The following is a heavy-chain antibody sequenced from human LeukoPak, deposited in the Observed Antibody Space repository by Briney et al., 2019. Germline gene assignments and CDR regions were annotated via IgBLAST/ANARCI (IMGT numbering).Heavy chain of an antibody. CDR3: ARAPGSGSYHGWFDP. V-gene: IGHV3-20*04. Sequence: PGGSLRLSCAASGFTFDDYGMSWVRQAPGKGLEWVSGINWNGGSTGNADSVKGRFTISRDNAKNSLYLQMNSLRAEDTALYYCARAPGSGSYHGWFDPWGQGTLVPLSS. J-gene: IGHJ5*02. CDR1: GFTFDDYG. D-gene: IGHD3-10*01. CDR2: INWNGGST.